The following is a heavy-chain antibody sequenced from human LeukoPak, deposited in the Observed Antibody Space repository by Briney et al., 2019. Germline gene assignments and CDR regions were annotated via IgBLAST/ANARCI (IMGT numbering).Heavy chain of an antibody. Sequence: PGRSLRLSCAASGFTFNTYDIPWVRQAPGKGLEWVSGISHNGGYKSYAGSVRGRFTVSRDNSKNALYLQMNSLRAEDTAVYYCAKGRAAAGSMPEYDHWGQGTLVTVSS. CDR1: GFTFNTYD. CDR3: AKGRAAAGSMPEYDH. D-gene: IGHD6-13*01. J-gene: IGHJ4*02. V-gene: IGHV3-30*18. CDR2: ISHNGGYK.